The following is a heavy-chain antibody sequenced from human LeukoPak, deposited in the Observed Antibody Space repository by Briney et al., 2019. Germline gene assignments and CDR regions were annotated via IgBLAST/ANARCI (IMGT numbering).Heavy chain of an antibody. V-gene: IGHV4-59*08. CDR1: GGSISSYY. D-gene: IGHD3-10*01. J-gene: IGHJ5*02. CDR3: ARHEVKYGSGTYPLGT. CDR2: IKYSVTT. Sequence: SETLSLTCTLSGGSISSYYWSWIRQPPGKGLEWIGYIKYSVTTNYNPSLTSRVTISVDQSKNQFSLKLSSVTAADTAVYYCARHEVKYGSGTYPLGTWGQGTLVTVSS.